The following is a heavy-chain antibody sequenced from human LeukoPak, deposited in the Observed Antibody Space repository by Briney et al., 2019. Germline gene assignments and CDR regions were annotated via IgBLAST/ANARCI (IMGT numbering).Heavy chain of an antibody. Sequence: ASVKVSCKASGYTFTSYGISWVRQAPGQGLEWMGWISAYNGNTNYAQKLQGRVTMTTDTSTSTAYMELRSLRSDDTAVYYCARDFHDSSGYYYWAGYYYYYMDVWGKGTTVTISS. D-gene: IGHD3-22*01. J-gene: IGHJ6*03. CDR3: ARDFHDSSGYYYWAGYYYYYMDV. V-gene: IGHV1-18*01. CDR2: ISAYNGNT. CDR1: GYTFTSYG.